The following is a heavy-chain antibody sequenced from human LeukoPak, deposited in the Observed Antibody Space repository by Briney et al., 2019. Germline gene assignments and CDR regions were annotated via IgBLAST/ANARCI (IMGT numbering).Heavy chain of an antibody. V-gene: IGHV6-1*01. D-gene: IGHD6-13*01. CDR1: GDSVFSSSAA. Sequence: SQTLSLTCAISGDSVFSSSAAWNWIRQTPSRGLEWLGRTYYRSKWYSYYGASVKSRITINPDTSKNQFSLQLNSVTPEDTAVYYCARGAAGAIDYWGQGTLVTVSS. CDR2: TYYRSKWYS. CDR3: ARGAAGAIDY. J-gene: IGHJ4*02.